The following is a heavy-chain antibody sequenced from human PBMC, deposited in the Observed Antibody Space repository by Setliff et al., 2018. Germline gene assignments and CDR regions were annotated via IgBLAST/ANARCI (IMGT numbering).Heavy chain of an antibody. V-gene: IGHV3-21*01. Sequence: KPGGSLRLSCAASGFTFSGYSMNWVRQAPGKGLEWVSSISSSSSYIYYADSVKGRFTISRDNAKNSLYLQMNSLRAEDTAVYYCARDRSGYSGVIDYWGQGTLVTVSS. CDR2: ISSSSSYI. CDR1: GFTFSGYS. D-gene: IGHD3-22*01. J-gene: IGHJ4*02. CDR3: ARDRSGYSGVIDY.